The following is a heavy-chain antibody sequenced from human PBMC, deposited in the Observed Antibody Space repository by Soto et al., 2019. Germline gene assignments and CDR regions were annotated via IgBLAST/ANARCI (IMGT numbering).Heavy chain of an antibody. D-gene: IGHD2-21*02. V-gene: IGHV4-39*01. J-gene: IGHJ5*02. CDR2: IFFTGNI. Sequence: SETLSLTCTVSGASLSSISYYWGWIRQPPGKGLEWVGSIFFTGNIYYNPSLKSRVTISVDTSRNQFSLMVNSVTAADTAVYYCVRTARQGAVAPHWFDRWGQGTQVTVSS. CDR1: GASLSSISYY. CDR3: VRTARQGAVAPHWFDR.